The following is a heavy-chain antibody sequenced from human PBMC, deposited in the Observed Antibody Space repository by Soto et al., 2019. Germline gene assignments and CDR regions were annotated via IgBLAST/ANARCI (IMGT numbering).Heavy chain of an antibody. D-gene: IGHD3-16*01. CDR2: INHVAST. J-gene: IGHJ5*02. CDR1: GESFSPYY. Sequence: PSETLSLTCAVYGESFSPYYWTWIRQPPGKGLEWIGEINHVASTNYNPSLKSRVTISVDTSKNQFSLKLRSVTAADTAVYYCTRGGGSSDNYFGPWGQGTLVTVPS. CDR3: TRGGGSSDNYFGP. V-gene: IGHV4-34*01.